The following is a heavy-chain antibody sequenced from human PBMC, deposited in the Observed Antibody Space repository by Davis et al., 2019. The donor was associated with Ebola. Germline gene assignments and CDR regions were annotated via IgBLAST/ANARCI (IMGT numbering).Heavy chain of an antibody. Sequence: PGGSLRLSCAASGFTSSSYWMHWVRQAPGKGLVWVSRTNSDGSITSYADSVKGRFTISRDNAKNTLYLQMDSLRAEDTAVYYCAGSIRSPEGYWGQGTLVTVSS. CDR3: AGSIRSPEGY. J-gene: IGHJ4*02. CDR1: GFTSSSYW. V-gene: IGHV3-74*01. CDR2: TNSDGSIT. D-gene: IGHD3-16*01.